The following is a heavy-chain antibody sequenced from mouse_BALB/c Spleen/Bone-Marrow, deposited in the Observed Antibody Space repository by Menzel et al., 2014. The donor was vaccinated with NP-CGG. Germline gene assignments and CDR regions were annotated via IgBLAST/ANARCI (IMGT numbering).Heavy chain of an antibody. D-gene: IGHD2-4*01. CDR1: GFTFSSFG. CDR2: ISSGSRTI. Sequence: EVKVVESGGGLVQPGGSRKLSCAASGFTFSSFGMHWIRQAPEKGLEWVAYISSGSRTIYYADTVRGRFTISRDNPKNPLFLQMTSLRSEDTAMYYCSINYDFWFGYWGQGTLVTVSA. CDR3: SINYDFWFGY. J-gene: IGHJ3*01. V-gene: IGHV5-17*02.